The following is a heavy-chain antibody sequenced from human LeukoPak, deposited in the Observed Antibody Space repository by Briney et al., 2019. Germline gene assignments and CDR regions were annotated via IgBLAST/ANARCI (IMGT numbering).Heavy chain of an antibody. CDR2: IYHSGST. V-gene: IGHV4-30-2*01. J-gene: IGHJ5*02. Sequence: SQTLSLTCAVSGGSISSGGYSWSWIRQPPGKGLEWIGYIYHSGSTYYNPSLKSRVTISVDRSKSQFALKLSSVTAADTAVYYCGGTSKSQRWFDPWGQGTLVTVSA. D-gene: IGHD1-14*01. CDR1: GGSISSGGYS. CDR3: GGTSKSQRWFDP.